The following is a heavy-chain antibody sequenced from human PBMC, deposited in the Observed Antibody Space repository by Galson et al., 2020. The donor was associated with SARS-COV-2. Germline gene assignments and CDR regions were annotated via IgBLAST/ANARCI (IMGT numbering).Heavy chain of an antibody. V-gene: IGHV4-38-2*02. Sequence: SETLSLTCTVSGVSISSGYFWGWIRQPPEKGLEWIGLIYHSGSTYYNPSLKSRVTISVDTSKNQFPLKLTSVSAADTGVYYCARDRGVDGGISEDFDLWGRVTLVTVSS. CDR2: IYHSGST. CDR1: GVSISSGYF. CDR3: ARDRGVDGGISEDFDL. J-gene: IGHJ2*01. D-gene: IGHD2-15*01.